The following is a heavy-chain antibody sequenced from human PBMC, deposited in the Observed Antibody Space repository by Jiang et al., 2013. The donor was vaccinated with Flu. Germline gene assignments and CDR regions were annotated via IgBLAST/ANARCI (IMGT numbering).Heavy chain of an antibody. V-gene: IGHV3-23*01. D-gene: IGHD2-15*01. CDR2: ISRGGDST. J-gene: IGHJ4*02. Sequence: GGLVQPGGSLRLSCAASGFTFSNYAMSWVRQAPGKGLEWVSVISRGGDSTYNADSVKGRFTISRDNSENTLDLHMNSLRAEDTAIYYCARETHCLDYWGQGTLVTVSS. CDR1: GFTFSNYA. CDR3: ARETHCLDY.